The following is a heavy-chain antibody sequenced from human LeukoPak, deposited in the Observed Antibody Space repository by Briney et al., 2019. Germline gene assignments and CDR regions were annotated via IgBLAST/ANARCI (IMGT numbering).Heavy chain of an antibody. J-gene: IGHJ6*03. Sequence: PGGSLRLSCAASGFTLNSNYMSWVRQAPGKGLEWVSVIYSGGSTYYPDSVTGRFTISRDNSKNTLYLQMNSLRAEDTAVYYCAAVAGYYYYMDVWGKGTTVTISS. CDR3: AAVAGYYYYMDV. V-gene: IGHV3-66*01. CDR2: IYSGGST. CDR1: GFTLNSNY. D-gene: IGHD4-23*01.